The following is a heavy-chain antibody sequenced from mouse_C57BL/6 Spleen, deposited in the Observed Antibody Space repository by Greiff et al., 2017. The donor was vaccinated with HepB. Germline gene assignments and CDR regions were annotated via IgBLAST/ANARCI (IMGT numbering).Heavy chain of an antibody. CDR1: GYTFTSYW. J-gene: IGHJ3*01. CDR3: ARGDDYDPGRFAY. CDR2: IYPGSGST. Sequence: QVQLQQPGAELVKPGASVKMSCKASGYTFTSYWITWVKQRPGQGLEWIGDIYPGSGSTNYNEKFKSKATLTVDTSSSTAYMQLRSLTSEDSAVYYCARGDDYDPGRFAYWGQGTLVTVSA. D-gene: IGHD2-4*01. V-gene: IGHV1-55*01.